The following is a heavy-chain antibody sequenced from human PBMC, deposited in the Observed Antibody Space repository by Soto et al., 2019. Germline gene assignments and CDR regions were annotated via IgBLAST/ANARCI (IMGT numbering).Heavy chain of an antibody. V-gene: IGHV1-69*01. Sequence: QVQLVQSGAEVKKPGSSVKVSCKASGGTFSRYAIGWVRQAPGQGLEWMGGIIPMFGTPYYAQKFQGRVSISADESTSTAYMELSSLRSEDTAVYYWARQFDYQSSGYYSAYWGQGTLVTVSS. CDR1: GGTFSRYA. CDR3: ARQFDYQSSGYYSAY. CDR2: IIPMFGTP. J-gene: IGHJ4*02. D-gene: IGHD3-22*01.